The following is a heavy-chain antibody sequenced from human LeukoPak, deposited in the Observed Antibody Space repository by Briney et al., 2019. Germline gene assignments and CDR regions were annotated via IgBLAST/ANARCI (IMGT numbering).Heavy chain of an antibody. D-gene: IGHD3-16*01. CDR3: ARHADGVDY. Sequence: PSETLSLTCTVSGGSISSYYWSWIRQPPGKGLEWIGYIYYSGSTYYNPSLKSRVTISVDTSKNQFSLKLSSVTAADTAVYYCARHADGVDYWGQGTLVTVSS. CDR2: IYYSGST. J-gene: IGHJ4*02. CDR1: GGSISSYY. V-gene: IGHV4-59*04.